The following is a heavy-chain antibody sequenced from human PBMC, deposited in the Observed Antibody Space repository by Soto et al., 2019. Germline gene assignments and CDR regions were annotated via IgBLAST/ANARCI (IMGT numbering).Heavy chain of an antibody. CDR3: ARGWYSSSAGFDAFDI. CDR2: TSSGSKWNN. CDR1: GDSVSSNSAA. Sequence: SQTLSLTCAISGDSVSSNSAAWNWFRQSPSRGLECLGRTSSGSKWNNDYAVSVKSRITINPDTSKNQFSLQLNSVTPEDTAVYYCARGWYSSSAGFDAFDIWGQGTMVTVSS. J-gene: IGHJ3*02. D-gene: IGHD6-6*01. V-gene: IGHV6-1*01.